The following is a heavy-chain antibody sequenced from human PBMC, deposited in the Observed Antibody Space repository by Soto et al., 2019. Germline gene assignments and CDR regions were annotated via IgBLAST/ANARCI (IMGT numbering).Heavy chain of an antibody. Sequence: GASVKVSWKASGGTFSSYAISWVRQAPGQGLEWMGGIIPIFGTANYAQKFQGRVTITADESTSTAYMELSSLRSEDTAVYYCARVRRDGYNYFDYWGQGTLVTVSS. V-gene: IGHV1-69*13. J-gene: IGHJ4*02. CDR2: IIPIFGTA. CDR1: GGTFSSYA. CDR3: ARVRRDGYNYFDY. D-gene: IGHD5-12*01.